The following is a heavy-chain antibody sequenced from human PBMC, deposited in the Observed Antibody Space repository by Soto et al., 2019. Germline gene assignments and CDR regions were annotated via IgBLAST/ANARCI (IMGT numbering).Heavy chain of an antibody. CDR2: ISYDGSNK. V-gene: IGHV3-30-3*01. CDR1: GFTFSSYA. Sequence: QVQLVESGGGVVQPGRSLRLSCAASGFTFSSYAMHWVRQAPGKGLEWVAVISYDGSNKYYADSVKGRFTISRDNSKNTRYLQMNSLRAEDTAVYDCARVYDYVWGSYRPSTYYYYSYGMDVWGQGTTVTGSS. J-gene: IGHJ6*02. CDR3: ARVYDYVWGSYRPSTYYYYSYGMDV. D-gene: IGHD3-16*02.